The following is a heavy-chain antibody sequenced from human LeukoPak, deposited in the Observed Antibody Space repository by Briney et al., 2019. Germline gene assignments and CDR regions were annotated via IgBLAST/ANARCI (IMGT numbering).Heavy chain of an antibody. D-gene: IGHD2-2*01. CDR1: GGSISSYY. Sequence: SETLSLTCTVSGGSISSYYWTWIRQPPGKGLGWIGFIYNIGSTTYNPSLKSRVTMSVDTSKNQFSLKLSSVTAADTAVYYCARRHRDQLLGLRSYYYYYMDVWGKGTTVTVSS. J-gene: IGHJ6*03. CDR3: ARRHRDQLLGLRSYYYYYMDV. V-gene: IGHV4-59*01. CDR2: IYNIGST.